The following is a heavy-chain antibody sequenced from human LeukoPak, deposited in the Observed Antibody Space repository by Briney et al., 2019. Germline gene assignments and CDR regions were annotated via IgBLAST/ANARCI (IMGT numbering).Heavy chain of an antibody. CDR3: ARAANDYGDSGTLDY. CDR1: GFTFSSYG. J-gene: IGHJ4*02. V-gene: IGHV3-30*19. CDR2: IWYDGSNK. Sequence: GGSLRLSCAASGFTFSSYGMHWVRQAPGKGLEWVAVIWYDGSNKYYADSVKGRFTISRDNSKNTLYLQMNSLRAEDTAVYYCARAANDYGDSGTLDYWGQGTLVTVSS. D-gene: IGHD4-17*01.